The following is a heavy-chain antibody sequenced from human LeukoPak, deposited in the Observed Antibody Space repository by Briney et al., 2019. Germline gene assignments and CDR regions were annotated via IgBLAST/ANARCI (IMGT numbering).Heavy chain of an antibody. CDR2: INPKSGGT. CDR3: ARKRDAFDI. CDR1: GYTFSGYY. V-gene: IGHV1-2*02. Sequence: GASVKVSCKASGYTFSGYYMHWVRQAPGQGLEWMGWINPKSGGTNEAQKFHDRVTMTRDTSASTAYMELSSLRSEDMAVYYCARKRDAFDIWGQGTMVTVSS. J-gene: IGHJ3*02.